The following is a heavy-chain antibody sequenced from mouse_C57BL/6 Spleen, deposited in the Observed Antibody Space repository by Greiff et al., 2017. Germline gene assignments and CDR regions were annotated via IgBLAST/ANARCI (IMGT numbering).Heavy chain of an antibody. CDR2: IRSKSSNYAT. D-gene: IGHD2-4*01. CDR1: GFTFNTYA. J-gene: IGHJ3*01. V-gene: IGHV10-3*01. CDR3: VWDYDEEVWFAY. Sequence: GGGLVQPKGSLKLSCAASGFTFNTYAMHWVRQAPGKGFEWVARIRSKSSNYATYYADSVKDRFTISRDDSQSMLYLQMNTLKTEDTAMYYCVWDYDEEVWFAYWGQGTLVTVSA.